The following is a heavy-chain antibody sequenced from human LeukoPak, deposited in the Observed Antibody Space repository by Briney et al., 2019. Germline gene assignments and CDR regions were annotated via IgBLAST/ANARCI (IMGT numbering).Heavy chain of an antibody. CDR3: AKDTYSTSLAGFDH. D-gene: IGHD6-6*01. Sequence: GRSLRLSCAASGFTFDDYAMQWVRQAPGKGLEWVSGISWNGGSIGYEDSVKGRFTISRDNAKNSLYLQMNSLRAEDTALYYCAKDTYSTSLAGFDHWGQGTLVTVSS. J-gene: IGHJ4*02. CDR1: GFTFDDYA. CDR2: ISWNGGSI. V-gene: IGHV3-9*01.